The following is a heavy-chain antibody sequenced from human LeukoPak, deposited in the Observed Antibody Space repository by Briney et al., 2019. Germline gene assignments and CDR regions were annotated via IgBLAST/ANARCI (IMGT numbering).Heavy chain of an antibody. CDR3: ARGYHSVAGTHFYYYYYYMDV. V-gene: IGHV4-34*01. CDR2: INHSGST. J-gene: IGHJ6*03. Sequence: SETLSLTCAVYGGSFSGYYWSWIRQPPGKGLEWIGEINHSGSTNYNPSLKSRVTISVGTSKNQFSLKLSSVTAADTAVYYCARGYHSVAGTHFYYYYYYMDVWGKGTTVTVSS. CDR1: GGSFSGYY. D-gene: IGHD6-19*01.